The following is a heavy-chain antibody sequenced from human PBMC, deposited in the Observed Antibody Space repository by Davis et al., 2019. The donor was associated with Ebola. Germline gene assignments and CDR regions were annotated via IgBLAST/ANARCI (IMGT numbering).Heavy chain of an antibody. CDR2: IIPIFGTA. Sequence: AASVKVSCKASGGTFSSYAISWVRQAPGQGLEWMGGIIPIFGTANYAQKFQGRVTITADKSTSTAYMELSSLRAEDTAVYYCAKDRECSSTSCYSLHIYGMDVWGQGTTVTVSS. D-gene: IGHD2-2*02. CDR1: GGTFSSYA. J-gene: IGHJ6*02. CDR3: AKDRECSSTSCYSLHIYGMDV. V-gene: IGHV1-69*06.